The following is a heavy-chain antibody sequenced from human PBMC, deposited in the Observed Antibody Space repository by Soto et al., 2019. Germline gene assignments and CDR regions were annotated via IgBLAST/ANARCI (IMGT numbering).Heavy chain of an antibody. CDR3: ARWGSILNIVVIKGPYYYYGMDG. D-gene: IGHD3-22*01. CDR1: GYSFTSYW. Sequence: PGESLKISCKGSGYSFTSYWIGWVRQMPGKGLEWMGIIYPGDSDTRYSPSFQGQVTISADKSISTAYLQWSSLKASDTAMYYCARWGSILNIVVIKGPYYYYGMDGWGQGTTVTVSS. J-gene: IGHJ6*02. V-gene: IGHV5-51*01. CDR2: IYPGDSDT.